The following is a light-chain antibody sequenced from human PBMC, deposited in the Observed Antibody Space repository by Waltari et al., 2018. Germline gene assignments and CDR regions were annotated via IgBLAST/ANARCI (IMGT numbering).Light chain of an antibody. CDR2: GAS. Sequence: EIVMTQSPATLSVSPGERATLSCRASQTITDNLAWYQQKPGQAPRLLIYGASSRATGVPARFSGSGSGTDFTLTISSLQSDDFAMYYCQQYNTWPPLTFGGGTKVEIK. V-gene: IGKV3-15*01. CDR1: QTITDN. CDR3: QQYNTWPPLT. J-gene: IGKJ4*01.